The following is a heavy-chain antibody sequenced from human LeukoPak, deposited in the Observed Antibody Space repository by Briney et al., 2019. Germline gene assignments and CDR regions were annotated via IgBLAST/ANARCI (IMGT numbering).Heavy chain of an antibody. J-gene: IGHJ3*02. CDR1: RFTVSSNY. CDR2: IYSGGTT. D-gene: IGHD6-19*01. CDR3: AGDQWLSDAFDI. Sequence: GGSLRLSCAASRFTVSSNYMSWVRQAPGKGLEWVSVIYSGGTTYYADSVKGRFTISRDSSKNTLYLQMNSLRAEDTAVYYCAGDQWLSDAFDIWGQGTVVTVSS. V-gene: IGHV3-66*01.